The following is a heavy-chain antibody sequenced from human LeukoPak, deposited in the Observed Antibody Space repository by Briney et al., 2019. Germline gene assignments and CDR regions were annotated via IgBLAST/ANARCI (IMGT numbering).Heavy chain of an antibody. V-gene: IGHV3-21*01. CDR2: ISSSSSYI. J-gene: IGHJ4*02. Sequence: PGGSLRLSCAASGFTVSSNYMNWVRQAPGKGLEWVSSISSSSSYIYYADSVKGRFTISRDNAKNSLYLQMNSLRAEDTAVYYCARDLFLPIAADLAAENQWGQGTLVTVSS. CDR3: ARDLFLPIAADLAAENQ. D-gene: IGHD6-13*01. CDR1: GFTVSSNY.